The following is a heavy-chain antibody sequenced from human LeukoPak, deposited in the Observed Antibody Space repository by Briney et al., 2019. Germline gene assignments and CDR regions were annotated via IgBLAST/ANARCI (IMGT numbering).Heavy chain of an antibody. D-gene: IGHD2-2*01. CDR2: INPNSGGT. Sequence: ASVKVSCKASGYTFTGYYMHWVRQAPGQGLEWMGWINPNSGGTNYAQKFQGRVTMTRDTSISTAYMELSRLRSDDTAVYYCARGGKTYCSSTSRYGTLWYFDLWGRGTLVTVSS. CDR3: ARGGKTYCSSTSRYGTLWYFDL. J-gene: IGHJ2*01. V-gene: IGHV1-2*02. CDR1: GYTFTGYY.